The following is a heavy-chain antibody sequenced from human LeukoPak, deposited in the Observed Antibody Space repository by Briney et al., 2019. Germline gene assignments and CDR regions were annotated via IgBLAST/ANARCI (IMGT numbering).Heavy chain of an antibody. Sequence: PGGSLRLSCAASGFTFSNYWMHWVHQAPGKGLVWVSRVNSDGTGTTYADSVEGRFTISRDNAKNTLYLEMNSLRAEDTAIYYCIRTLIVATSPYMDVWGKGTTVTVSS. D-gene: IGHD5-12*01. CDR1: GFTFSNYW. V-gene: IGHV3-74*01. CDR2: VNSDGTGT. J-gene: IGHJ6*03. CDR3: IRTLIVATSPYMDV.